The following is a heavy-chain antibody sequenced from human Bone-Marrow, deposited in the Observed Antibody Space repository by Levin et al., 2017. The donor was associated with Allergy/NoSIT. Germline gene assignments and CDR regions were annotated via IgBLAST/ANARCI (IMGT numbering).Heavy chain of an antibody. CDR2: INHSGST. D-gene: IGHD4-11*01. J-gene: IGHJ5*02. Sequence: SETLSLTCAVYGGSFSGYYWSWIRQPPGKGLEWIGEINHSGSTNYNPSLKSRVTISVDTSKNQFSLKLSSVTAADTAVYYCARGLQGGSKPNWFDPWGQGTLVTVSS. V-gene: IGHV4-34*01. CDR1: GGSFSGYY. CDR3: ARGLQGGSKPNWFDP.